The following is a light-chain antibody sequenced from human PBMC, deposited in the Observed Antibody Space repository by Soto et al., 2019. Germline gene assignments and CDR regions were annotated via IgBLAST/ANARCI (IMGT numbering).Light chain of an antibody. J-gene: IGLJ1*01. CDR1: SSNIGAGYE. CDR3: QSYDSSLSGYV. CDR2: ENN. V-gene: IGLV1-40*01. Sequence: QPVLTQPPSVSEAPGQRVTISCTGSSSNIGAGYEAHWYQQVPGTAPKLLIYENNNRPSGVTDRFSGSKSGTSASLAITGLQAEDEAEYYCQSYDSSLSGYVFGTGTKVTVL.